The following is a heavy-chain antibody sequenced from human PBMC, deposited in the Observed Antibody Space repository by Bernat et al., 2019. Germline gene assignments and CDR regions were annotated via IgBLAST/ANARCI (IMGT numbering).Heavy chain of an antibody. J-gene: IGHJ2*01. Sequence: QLQLQESGPGLVKPSETLSLTCTVSGGSISSSSYYCGWIRQPPGKGLAWIGGIYFSGSTYYNPTLKSRVTISVDTSKNRFSLRLSLVNAEDTAVYYCARVNCSSTSCYSVRDYWYFDLWGRGTLVTVSS. D-gene: IGHD2-2*01. CDR1: GGSISSSSYY. CDR3: ARVNCSSTSCYSVRDYWYFDL. CDR2: IYFSGST. V-gene: IGHV4-39*01.